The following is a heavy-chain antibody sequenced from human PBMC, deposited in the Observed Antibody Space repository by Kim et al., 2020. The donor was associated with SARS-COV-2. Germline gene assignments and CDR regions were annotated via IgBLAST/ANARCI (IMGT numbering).Heavy chain of an antibody. J-gene: IGHJ6*02. CDR3: AKGVAVAGLYYYYYGMDV. D-gene: IGHD6-19*01. Sequence: GGSLRLSCAASGFTFSSYAMSWVRQAPGKGLEWVSAISGSGGSTYYADSVKGRFTISRDNSKNTLYLQMNSLRAEDTAVYYCAKGVAVAGLYYYYYGMDVWGQGTTVTVSS. V-gene: IGHV3-23*01. CDR1: GFTFSSYA. CDR2: ISGSGGST.